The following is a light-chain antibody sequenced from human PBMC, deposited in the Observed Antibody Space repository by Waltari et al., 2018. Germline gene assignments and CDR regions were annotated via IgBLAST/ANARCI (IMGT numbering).Light chain of an antibody. J-gene: IGKJ1*01. CDR3: QQYNMYST. CDR2: KAS. Sequence: DIQMTQSPSTLSASVGDRVAITCRASQSVNSWLAWYQQKPGKAPKFLIYKASILESGVPSRFSGSGSGTEFTLTISNLQPDDFATYYCQQYNMYSTFGQGTKVELK. V-gene: IGKV1-5*03. CDR1: QSVNSW.